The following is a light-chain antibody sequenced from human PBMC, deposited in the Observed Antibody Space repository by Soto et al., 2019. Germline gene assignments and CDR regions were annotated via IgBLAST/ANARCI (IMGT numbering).Light chain of an antibody. V-gene: IGKV1-5*01. J-gene: IGKJ5*01. CDR3: QQSYTTPVT. CDR1: QTINSW. CDR2: DAS. Sequence: DIQMTQSPSTLSASVGDRVTITCRASQTINSWLAWYQQKPGKAPKVLIFDASSLKTGVPSRFSGSGSGTEFTLTITSLQPEDFATYYCQQSYTTPVTFGQGTRLEIK.